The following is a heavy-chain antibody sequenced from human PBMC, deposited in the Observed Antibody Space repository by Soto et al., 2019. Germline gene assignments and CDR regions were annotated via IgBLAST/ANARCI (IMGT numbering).Heavy chain of an antibody. CDR3: ARDRGYDAHDYYYNAMDV. D-gene: IGHD2-15*01. Sequence: GVSLRLSFVASRFTFRTYTMNLVRQAPGKGLEWVSGIRGFSPYTFCAESVKGRFTISRDNAKNSLYLQMNSLGVEDTAAYYCARDRGYDAHDYYYNAMDVWGEGTTVTVSS. J-gene: IGHJ6*01. CDR1: RFTFRTYT. V-gene: IGHV3-21*01. CDR2: IRGFSPYT.